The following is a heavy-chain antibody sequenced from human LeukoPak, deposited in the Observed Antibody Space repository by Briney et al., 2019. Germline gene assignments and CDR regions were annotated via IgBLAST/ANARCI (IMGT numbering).Heavy chain of an antibody. D-gene: IGHD3-10*01. J-gene: IGHJ6*02. CDR2: INHSGST. Sequence: GSLRLSCAASGFTVSSNYMSWVRQPPGKGLEWIGEINHSGSTNYNPSLKSRVTISVDTSKNQFSLKLSSVTAADTAVYYCARGGVIIYYYYGMDVWGQGTTVTVSS. CDR3: ARGGVIIYYYYGMDV. CDR1: GFTVSSNY. V-gene: IGHV4-34*01.